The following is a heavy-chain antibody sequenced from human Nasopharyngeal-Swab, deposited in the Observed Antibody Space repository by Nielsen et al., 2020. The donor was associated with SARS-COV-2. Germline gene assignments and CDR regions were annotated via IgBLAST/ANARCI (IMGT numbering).Heavy chain of an antibody. Sequence: GSLRLSCAVSGYSMNSGYYWGWIRQPPGKGLEWIGSIYHSESTYYNPSLKSRVTLSIDTSKNQFSLKLSSVTAADTAVYYCARAVEMAAILDYWGQGTLVTVSS. CDR1: GYSMNSGYY. J-gene: IGHJ4*02. V-gene: IGHV4-38-2*01. CDR3: ARAVEMAAILDY. CDR2: IYHSEST. D-gene: IGHD5-24*01.